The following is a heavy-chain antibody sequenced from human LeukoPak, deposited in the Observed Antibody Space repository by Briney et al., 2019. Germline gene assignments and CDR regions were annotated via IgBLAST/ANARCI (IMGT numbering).Heavy chain of an antibody. V-gene: IGHV3-13*01. CDR1: GFTFSSYD. CDR3: AELGITMIGGV. J-gene: IGHJ6*04. CDR2: IGTAGDT. D-gene: IGHD3-10*02. Sequence: GGSLRLSCAASGFTFSSYDMHWVRQATGKGLEWVSAIGTAGDTYYPGSVKGRFTISRDNAKNSLYLQMSSLRAEDTAVYYCAELGITMIGGVWGKGTTVTISS.